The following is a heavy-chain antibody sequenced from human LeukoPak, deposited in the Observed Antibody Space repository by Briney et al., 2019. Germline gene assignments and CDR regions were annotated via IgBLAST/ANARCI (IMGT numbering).Heavy chain of an antibody. CDR1: GFTFSSYA. V-gene: IGHV3-48*03. Sequence: QPGGSLRLSCAASGFTFSSYAMSWVRQAPGKGLEWLSYITGSGTTTQYADSVRDRFTISRDNAKNSLYLQMSSLRADDTAVYYCVRDRGGEQSGDNLFDPWGQGTLVTVSS. D-gene: IGHD6-19*01. J-gene: IGHJ5*02. CDR2: ITGSGTTT. CDR3: VRDRGGEQSGDNLFDP.